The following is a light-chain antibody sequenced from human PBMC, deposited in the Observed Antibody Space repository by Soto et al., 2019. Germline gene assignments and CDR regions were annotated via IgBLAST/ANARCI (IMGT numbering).Light chain of an antibody. J-gene: IGKJ1*01. CDR3: QQYETFSGT. CDR2: DAS. V-gene: IGKV1-5*01. CDR1: QSVSGW. Sequence: DIPLTQYPSTLSACVLDTVTVXCRASQSVSGWLAWYQQKPGEASKLLIYDASALPRGVPSRFSGSGSGTKFTLTIASLQPDDFATYYCQQYETFSGTFGPGTKVDNK.